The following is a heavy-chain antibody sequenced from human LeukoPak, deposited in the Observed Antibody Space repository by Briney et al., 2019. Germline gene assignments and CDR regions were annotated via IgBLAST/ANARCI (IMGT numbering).Heavy chain of an antibody. D-gene: IGHD6-19*01. CDR2: ISPYNGNT. CDR3: ARVVVAGGGNWFDP. Sequence: ASVKGSCKASGYTFTSYGISWVRQAPGQGLEWMGWISPYNGNTNYAQNIQGRVTMTTDTSTSTAYMELRSLRSDDTAVYYCARVVVAGGGNWFDPWGQGTLVTVSS. CDR1: GYTFTSYG. J-gene: IGHJ5*02. V-gene: IGHV1-18*04.